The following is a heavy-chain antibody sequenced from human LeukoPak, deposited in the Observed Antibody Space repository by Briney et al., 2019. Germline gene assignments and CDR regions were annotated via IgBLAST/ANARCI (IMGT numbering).Heavy chain of an antibody. J-gene: IGHJ5*02. CDR3: ARDLGYSSSWLNWFDP. D-gene: IGHD6-13*01. CDR1: GFTFSSYA. Sequence: GRSLRLSCAASGFTFSSYAMHWVRQAPGKGLEWVAVISYGGNNKYYADSVKGRFTISRDNSKNTLYLQMSSLRGEDTAVYYCARDLGYSSSWLNWFDPWGQGTLVTVSS. CDR2: ISYGGNNK. V-gene: IGHV3-30-3*01.